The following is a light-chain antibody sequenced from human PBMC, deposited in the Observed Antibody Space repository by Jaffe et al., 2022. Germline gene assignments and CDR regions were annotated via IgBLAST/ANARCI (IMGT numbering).Light chain of an antibody. J-gene: IGKJ3*01. CDR1: QGISSA. CDR3: QQFNSYPPLLT. V-gene: IGKV1-13*02. Sequence: AIQLTQSPSSLSASVGDRVTITCRASQGISSALAWYQQKPGKAPKLLIYDASSLESGVPSRFSGSGSGTDFTLTISSLQPEDFATYYCQQFNSYPPLLTFGPGTKVDIK. CDR2: DAS.